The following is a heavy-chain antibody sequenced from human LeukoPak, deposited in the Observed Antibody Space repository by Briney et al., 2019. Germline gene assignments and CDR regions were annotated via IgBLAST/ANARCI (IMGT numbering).Heavy chain of an antibody. CDR3: ARMYYDILAGYYYYYMDV. CDR1: GYTFTGYY. J-gene: IGHJ6*03. CDR2: INPNSGGT. V-gene: IGHV1-2*02. Sequence: ASVKVSCKASGYTFTGYYMHWVRQAPGQGLEWMGWINPNSGGTNYAQKFQGRVTMTRDTSISTAYMELSRLRPDDTAVYYCARMYYDILAGYYYYYMDVWGKGTTVTISS. D-gene: IGHD3-9*01.